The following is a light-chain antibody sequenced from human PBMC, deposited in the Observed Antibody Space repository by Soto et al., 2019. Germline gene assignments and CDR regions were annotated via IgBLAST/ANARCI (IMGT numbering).Light chain of an antibody. J-gene: IGLJ2*01. CDR3: AAWDDSLNAVV. Sequence: QLVLTQSPSASGPPGQRVTISCSGSTSNIGKNAVNWYQQLPGMAPKLLIYATNQRPSGVPDRFSGSKSGTSASLAISGLQSEDESDYYCAAWDDSLNAVVFGGGTKLTVL. CDR1: TSNIGKNA. V-gene: IGLV1-44*01. CDR2: ATN.